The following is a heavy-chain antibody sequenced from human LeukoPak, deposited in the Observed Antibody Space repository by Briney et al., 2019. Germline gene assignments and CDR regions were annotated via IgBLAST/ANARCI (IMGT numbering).Heavy chain of an antibody. V-gene: IGHV1-69*05. CDR2: IIPIFGTA. J-gene: IGHJ3*02. CDR1: GGTFSSYA. D-gene: IGHD1-26*01. Sequence: ASVKVSCKASGGTFSSYAISWVRQAPGQGLEWMGGIIPIFGTANYAQKFQGWVTMTRDTSISTAYMELSRLRSDDTAVYYCARGRDSGSYHAAFDIWGQGTMVTVSS. CDR3: ARGRDSGSYHAAFDI.